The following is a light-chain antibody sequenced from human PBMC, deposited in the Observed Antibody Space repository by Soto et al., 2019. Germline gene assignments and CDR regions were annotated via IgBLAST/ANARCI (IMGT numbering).Light chain of an antibody. CDR3: QQRSTGPPLS. CDR1: QSVDNY. J-gene: IGKJ4*01. CDR2: DAS. V-gene: IGKV3-11*01. Sequence: EIALTQSPDTLSLSPGERATFSCSTSQSVDNYLAWYQQRPGQAPRLLIYDASNRASGIPARFSGSGSGTDFTLTISSLEPEDFAVYYCQQRSTGPPLSFGVGTKVDIK.